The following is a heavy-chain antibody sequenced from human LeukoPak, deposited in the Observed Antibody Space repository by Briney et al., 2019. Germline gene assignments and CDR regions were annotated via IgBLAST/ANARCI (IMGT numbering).Heavy chain of an antibody. J-gene: IGHJ4*02. CDR2: ISSYNGNT. CDR3: ARGSFPSVDILTGPFDN. V-gene: IGHV1-18*01. D-gene: IGHD3-9*01. CDR1: GYTFTSYG. Sequence: ASVKVSCKASGYTFTSYGISWVRQAPGQGLEWMGWISSYNGNTNYAQKLQGRATMTTDTSTSTAYMELRSLRSDDTAVYYCARGSFPSVDILTGPFDNWGQGTLVTVSS.